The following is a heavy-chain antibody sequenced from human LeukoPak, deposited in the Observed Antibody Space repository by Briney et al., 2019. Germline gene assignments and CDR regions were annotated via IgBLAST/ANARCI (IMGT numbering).Heavy chain of an antibody. D-gene: IGHD6-19*01. V-gene: IGHV4-59*08. J-gene: IGHJ4*02. CDR3: ARHPPGPARGWHPLDY. CDR1: SASITYNY. CDR2: SFNSGTT. Sequence: SETLSLTCTVSSASITYNYWSWIRQPRGKGLEWLGDSFNSGTTNYNNSLRSPVTISADTSRNQSSLKLTSLTAADTAVYYCARHPPGPARGWHPLDYWGQGIFVTVSS.